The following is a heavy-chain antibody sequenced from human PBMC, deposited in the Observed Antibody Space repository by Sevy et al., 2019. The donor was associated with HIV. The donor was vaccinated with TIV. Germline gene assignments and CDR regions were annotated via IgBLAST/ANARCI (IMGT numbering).Heavy chain of an antibody. Sequence: GGSLRLSCAVSGFSFDSYGMTWVRQAPGKGLEWVSGISGSGTRTYYADSVKGRFSISRDNSKNRLYLQMNSLRSEGTVIYYCGKGGGGHYDPDEIGYYFYYYNMDVWGKGTTVTVSS. V-gene: IGHV3-23*01. D-gene: IGHD3-22*01. CDR3: GKGGGGHYDPDEIGYYFYYYNMDV. CDR2: ISGSGTRT. J-gene: IGHJ6*03. CDR1: GFSFDSYG.